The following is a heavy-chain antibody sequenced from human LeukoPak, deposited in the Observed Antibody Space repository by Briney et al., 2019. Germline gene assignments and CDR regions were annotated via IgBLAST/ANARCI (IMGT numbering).Heavy chain of an antibody. CDR3: SKGGSSWYNWFDP. V-gene: IGHV4-4*07. CDR1: GGSISSYY. CDR2: IYGTGST. Sequence: SETLSLTCTVSGGSISSYYWSWIRQSAGKGLEWIGRIYGTGSTTMSIDTSKNQFSLNLSSVTAADTAIYYCSKGGSSWYNWFDPWGQGTLVTVSS. J-gene: IGHJ5*02. D-gene: IGHD6-13*01.